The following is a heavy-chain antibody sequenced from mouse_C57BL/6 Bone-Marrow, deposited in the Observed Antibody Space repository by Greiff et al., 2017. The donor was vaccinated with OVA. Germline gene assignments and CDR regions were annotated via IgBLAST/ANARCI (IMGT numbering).Heavy chain of an antibody. CDR2: FHPYNDDT. J-gene: IGHJ3*01. CDR3: ARPGDYDGDWFAY. CDR1: GYTFTTYP. V-gene: IGHV1-47*01. Sequence: QVQLQQSGAELVKPGASVKMSCKASGYTFTTYPIEWMKQNHGKSLEWIGHFHPYNDDTKYNEKFKGKATLTVEKSSSTVYLELSRLTSDDAAVDDCARPGDYDGDWFAYWGQGTLVTVSA. D-gene: IGHD2-4*01.